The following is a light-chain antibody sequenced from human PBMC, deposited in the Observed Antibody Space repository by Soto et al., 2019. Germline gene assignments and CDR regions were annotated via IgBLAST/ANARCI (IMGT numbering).Light chain of an antibody. CDR2: AAS. V-gene: IGKV1-27*01. Sequence: DIQMTQSPSSLSASVGDRVTITCRASQGISNFLAWYQQKPGKVPKLLIYAASTLQSGVPSRFSGSGSGTEFTLTISSLQPDDLATYYCQHYDGMFTFGPGTKVDIK. CDR1: QGISNF. CDR3: QHYDGMFT. J-gene: IGKJ3*01.